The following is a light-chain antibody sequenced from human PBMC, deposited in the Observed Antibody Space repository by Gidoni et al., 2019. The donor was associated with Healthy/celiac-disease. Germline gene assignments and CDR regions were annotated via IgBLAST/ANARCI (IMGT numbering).Light chain of an antibody. CDR3: QQYDNLLT. CDR1: QDISNY. CDR2: DAS. V-gene: IGKV1-33*01. Sequence: DIQMNQSPSSLSASVGERVTITCQASQDISNYLNWYQQKPGKAPKLLIYDASNLETGVPSRFSGSGSGTDFTFTISSLQPEDIATYYCQQYDNLLTFGGGTKVEIK. J-gene: IGKJ4*01.